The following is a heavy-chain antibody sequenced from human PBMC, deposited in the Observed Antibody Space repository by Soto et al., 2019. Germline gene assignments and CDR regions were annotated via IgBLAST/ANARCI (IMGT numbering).Heavy chain of an antibody. V-gene: IGHV3-11*06. D-gene: IGHD6-19*01. CDR3: ARMVTAIAVAGTVNWFDP. J-gene: IGHJ5*02. Sequence: PGGSLRLSCAASGLTFRDYSMTWIRQPPGKGLERVSYISRSSRYTKYGDAVKGRFTISRDNTKNSLYLQMNSLRAEDTAVYYSARMVTAIAVAGTVNWFDPWGQGTLVTVSS. CDR1: GLTFRDYS. CDR2: ISRSSRYT.